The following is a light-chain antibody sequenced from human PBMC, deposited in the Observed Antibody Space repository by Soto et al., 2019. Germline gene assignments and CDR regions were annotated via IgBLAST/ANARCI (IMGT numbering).Light chain of an antibody. V-gene: IGKV3-15*01. CDR2: GAS. Sequence: EVVMTQSPATLSVSPGERATLSCRASQSVNANLAWYQQKPGQAPRLLIHGASNRATGIPARFSGSGFGTEFVLTISSLQSEDFAVYYCQQYNTWLWKFGQGTKVDI. J-gene: IGKJ1*01. CDR3: QQYNTWLWK. CDR1: QSVNAN.